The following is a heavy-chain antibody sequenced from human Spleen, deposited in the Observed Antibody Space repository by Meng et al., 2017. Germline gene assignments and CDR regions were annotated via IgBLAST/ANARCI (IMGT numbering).Heavy chain of an antibody. D-gene: IGHD2-15*01. CDR3: ARVSYCSGGSCYSGYYYYYYGMDV. Sequence: GESLKISCAASGFTVSSNEMSWVRQAPGKGLEWVSSISSSSSYIYYADSVKGRFTISRDNAKNSLYLQMNSLRAEDTAVYYCARVSYCSGGSCYSGYYYYYYGMDVWGQGTTVTVSS. V-gene: IGHV3-21*01. J-gene: IGHJ6*02. CDR1: GFTVSSNE. CDR2: ISSSSSYI.